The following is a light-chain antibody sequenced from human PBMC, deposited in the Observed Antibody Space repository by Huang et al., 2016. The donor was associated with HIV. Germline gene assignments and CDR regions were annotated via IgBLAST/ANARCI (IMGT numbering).Light chain of an antibody. J-gene: IGKJ3*01. CDR1: QSVSSN. CDR3: QQYDNWPPIT. Sequence: EIVMTQSPATLSVSPGERATLSCRASQSVSSNLAWYQQKPCQAPRLLIYGASTRATGIPARFIGSWSGTEFTLTISSLQSEDFAVYYCQQYDNWPPITFGPGTRVDIK. V-gene: IGKV3-15*01. CDR2: GAS.